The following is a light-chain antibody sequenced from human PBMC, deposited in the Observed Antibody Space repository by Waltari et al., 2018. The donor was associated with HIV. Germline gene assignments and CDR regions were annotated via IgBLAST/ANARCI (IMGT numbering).Light chain of an antibody. V-gene: IGLV2-23*02. CDR3: CSYAGSSYI. CDR1: SSDVGSYNL. Sequence: SITISCTGTSSDVGSYNLVSWYQQHPGKAPKLMIYEVSKRPSGVSDRFSGSKSGNTASLTISGLQAEDEADYYCCSYAGSSYIFGTGTKVTVL. CDR2: EVS. J-gene: IGLJ1*01.